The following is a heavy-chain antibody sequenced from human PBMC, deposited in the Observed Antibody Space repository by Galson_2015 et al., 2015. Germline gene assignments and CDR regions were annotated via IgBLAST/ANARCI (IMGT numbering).Heavy chain of an antibody. D-gene: IGHD3-9*01. V-gene: IGHV3-74*03. J-gene: IGHJ4*02. CDR3: TTHAPHKYVDYY. Sequence: SLRLSCAGSGFTFSSHWMYWVRQGPGKGLEWVSRIKSDGSDTTYADSVKGRFTISRDNAKNTLYLQMSSLRAEDTAVYYCTTHAPHKYVDYYWGQGTLVTVSS. CDR1: GFTFSSHW. CDR2: IKSDGSDT.